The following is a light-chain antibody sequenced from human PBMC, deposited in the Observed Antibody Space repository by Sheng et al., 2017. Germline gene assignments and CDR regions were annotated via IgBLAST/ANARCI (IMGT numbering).Light chain of an antibody. J-gene: IGLJ1*01. CDR1: SSNVENDN. Sequence: QSVLTQPPSASGAPGQRVTISCSGSSSNVENDNVYWYQQLPGTAPKLLISHGNQRPSGVPDRFSGSKSGTSASLAISGLRSDDEAEYYCAAWDGSLRGYLFGTGTKVTVL. CDR2: HGN. V-gene: IGLV1-47*02. CDR3: AAWDGSLRGYL.